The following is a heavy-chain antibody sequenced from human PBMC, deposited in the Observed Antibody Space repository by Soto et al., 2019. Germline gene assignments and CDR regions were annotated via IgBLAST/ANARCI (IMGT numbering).Heavy chain of an antibody. Sequence: SETLSLTCTVSGDSISTSHWNWVRQPPGKGLEWIGRISGIPNYSPSRMYNPALRSRVTMSIDTSKNQVSLKLTSVTAADTAVYYCAKKQTFSSAPDYWGQGTLVTVSS. CDR1: GDSISTSH. J-gene: IGHJ4*02. CDR2: ISGIPNYSP. CDR3: AKKQTFSSAPDY. V-gene: IGHV4-4*07.